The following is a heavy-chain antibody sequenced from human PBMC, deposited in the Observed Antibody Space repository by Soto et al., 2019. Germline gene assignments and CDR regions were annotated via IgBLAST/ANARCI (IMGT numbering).Heavy chain of an antibody. Sequence: EVQLLESGGGLVQPGGSLRLSCAASGFTFNTYAMNWVRQAPGKGLDWVSVISSSGGSTNYADSVEGRFTISRDNSKNTLYLQMNNLRAEDTAIYYCAKAREADYGEVDTWGQGTMVTVSS. D-gene: IGHD4-17*01. CDR1: GFTFNTYA. CDR2: ISSSGGST. CDR3: AKAREADYGEVDT. V-gene: IGHV3-23*01. J-gene: IGHJ3*02.